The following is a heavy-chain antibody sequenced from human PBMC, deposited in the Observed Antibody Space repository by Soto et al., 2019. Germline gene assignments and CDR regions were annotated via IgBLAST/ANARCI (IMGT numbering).Heavy chain of an antibody. Sequence: QVQLVESGGGVVQPGRSLRLSCAASGFTLSSYAMYWVRQAPGKGLERVALISYDGTNKHYADSMKGRFTISRDNFKGPVLLKMNSLRPNDTVKYCCARRKGYCVSGSWYSPGTATHSALDAWGHGTAGIVSS. V-gene: IGHV3-30-3*01. CDR2: ISYDGTNK. J-gene: IGHJ6*02. CDR1: GFTLSSYA. D-gene: IGHD1-1*01. CDR3: ARRKGYCVSGSWYSPGTATHSALDA.